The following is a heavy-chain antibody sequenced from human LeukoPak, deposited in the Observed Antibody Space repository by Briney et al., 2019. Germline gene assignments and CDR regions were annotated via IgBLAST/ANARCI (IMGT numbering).Heavy chain of an antibody. CDR3: ARDHGASYFDF. J-gene: IGHJ4*02. V-gene: IGHV4-59*01. D-gene: IGHD4-17*01. CDR2: IYYSGST. CDR1: GGSISSYY. Sequence: SETLSLTRTVSGGSISSYYWSWIRQPPGKGLEWIGYIYYSGSTNYNPSLKSRVTIPVDTSKNQFSLKLSSVTAADTAVYYCARDHGASYFDFWGQGTLVSVSS.